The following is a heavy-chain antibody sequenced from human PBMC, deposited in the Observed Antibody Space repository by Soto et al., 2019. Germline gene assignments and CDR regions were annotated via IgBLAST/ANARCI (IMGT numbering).Heavy chain of an antibody. CDR3: ASGSPLRIDYYYGMDV. CDR2: INHNRGGT. Sequence: QVQLVQSGAEVKKPGASVKVSCKASGYHFTGYDMHWVRQAPGQGHEWMGWINHNRGGTNYAQKFEGWVTMTRDTSISTAYMERSRLRSDDTAGYYCASGSPLRIDYYYGMDVWGQGSTVTVSS. CDR1: GYHFTGYD. D-gene: IGHD3-10*01. J-gene: IGHJ6*02. V-gene: IGHV1-2*04.